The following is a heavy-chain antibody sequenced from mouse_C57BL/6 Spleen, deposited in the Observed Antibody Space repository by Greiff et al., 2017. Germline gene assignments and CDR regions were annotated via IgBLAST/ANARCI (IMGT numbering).Heavy chain of an antibody. V-gene: IGHV1-52*01. D-gene: IGHD1-1*01. Sequence: QVQLQQPGAELVRPGSSVKLSCKASGYTFTSYWLHWVQQRPIQGLEWIGNIDPSDSETHYNQKFKDKATLTVDKSSSTAYIQLSSLTAEDSAVYYWERGGSSLDYWYLYVCGQGTTDTVSS. CDR2: IDPSDSET. CDR1: GYTFTSYW. J-gene: IGHJ1*01. CDR3: ERGGSSLDYWYLYV.